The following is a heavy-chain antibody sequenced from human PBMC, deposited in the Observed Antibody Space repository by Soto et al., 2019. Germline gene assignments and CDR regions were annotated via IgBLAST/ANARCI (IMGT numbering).Heavy chain of an antibody. J-gene: IGHJ6*02. CDR3: ARCFIAVAGNYYYHGMDV. Sequence: QVQLVQSGAEVKKPGASVKVSCKASGYTFTSYAMHWVRQAPGQRLEWMGWINAGNGNTKYSQKSQARHTITRDTPRSTAYTELRSRRSGGTVVYYCARCFIAVAGNYYYHGMDVWGQGPTVTASS. D-gene: IGHD6-19*01. V-gene: IGHV1-3*01. CDR2: INAGNGNT. CDR1: GYTFTSYA.